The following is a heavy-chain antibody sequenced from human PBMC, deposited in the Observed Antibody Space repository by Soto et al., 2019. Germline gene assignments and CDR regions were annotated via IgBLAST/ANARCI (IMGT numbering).Heavy chain of an antibody. V-gene: IGHV3-23*01. D-gene: IGHD1-26*01. J-gene: IGHJ4*02. CDR2: ISGSGGST. CDR1: GFTFSSYA. Sequence: GGSLRLSCAASGFTFSSYAMSWVRQAPGKGLEWVSAISGSGGSTYYADSVKGRFTISRDNSKNTLYLQMNSLRAEDTAVYYCAKAKGDGSYPLNPNLYWGQGTLVTVSS. CDR3: AKAKGDGSYPLNPNLY.